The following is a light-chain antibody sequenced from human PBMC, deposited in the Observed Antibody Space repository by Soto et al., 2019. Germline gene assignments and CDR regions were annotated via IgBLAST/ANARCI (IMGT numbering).Light chain of an antibody. CDR3: SSFTTSSTLV. J-gene: IGLJ2*01. Sequence: QSALTQPASVSGSPGQSITISCTGSSSDVGGYDYVSWYQQHPGKAPLLLIYYVTNRPSGVSTRFSGSKSGNTASLTISGLQPEDEADYYCSSFTTSSTLVFAGGTKLTVL. V-gene: IGLV2-14*03. CDR1: SSDVGGYDY. CDR2: YVT.